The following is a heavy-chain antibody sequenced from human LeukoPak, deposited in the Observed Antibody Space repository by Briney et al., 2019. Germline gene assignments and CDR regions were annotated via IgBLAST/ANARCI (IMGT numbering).Heavy chain of an antibody. V-gene: IGHV3-21*01. CDR2: ISSSSSYI. CDR3: ARDRFVY. CDR1: GFTFSSYS. J-gene: IGHJ4*02. Sequence: GGSLRLSCAASGFTFSSYSMNWVRQAPGKGLEWVSSISSSSSYIYYADSVKGRITISRDNAKNSLYLQMNSLRTDDTALYYSARDRFVYWGQGTLVTVSS.